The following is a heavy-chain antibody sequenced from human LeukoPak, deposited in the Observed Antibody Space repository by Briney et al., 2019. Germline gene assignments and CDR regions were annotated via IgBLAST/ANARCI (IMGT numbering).Heavy chain of an antibody. J-gene: IGHJ4*02. V-gene: IGHV3-74*01. CDR2: IRPDGRNI. Sequence: GGSLRLSCAASGFTLREYWMNGVRHFSGKGPVWVSHIRPDGRNIAYSASVKNRFTISRDSAKNSLYLQMDSLRVGDTAVYYCVRDGRGTTPYYCWGQGTLVTVSS. CDR3: VRDGRGTTPYYC. D-gene: IGHD1-7*01. CDR1: GFTLREYW.